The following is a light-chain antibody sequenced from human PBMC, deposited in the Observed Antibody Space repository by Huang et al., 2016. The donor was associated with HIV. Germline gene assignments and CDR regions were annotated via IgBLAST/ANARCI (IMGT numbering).Light chain of an antibody. CDR1: QFINTY. CDR2: GAS. CDR3: QQIYSFLT. V-gene: IGKV1-39*01. Sequence: IQITQSPSSLSASVGDKVTITCRTSQFINTYLNWYQQKPGEAPKVLIHGASNLEGGVPSRFSGTGSGTDFTLTSSGLQPEDFATYYCQQIYSFLTFGGGTKVEVK. J-gene: IGKJ4*01.